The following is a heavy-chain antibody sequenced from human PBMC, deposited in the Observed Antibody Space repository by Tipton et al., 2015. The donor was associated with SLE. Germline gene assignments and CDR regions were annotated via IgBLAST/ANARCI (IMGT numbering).Heavy chain of an antibody. J-gene: IGHJ4*02. D-gene: IGHD3-22*01. Sequence: TLSLTCTVSGGSISSSRYYWGWFRQPPGKGLEWIGYIYYSGSTYYNPSLKSRVTISVDTSKNQFSLKLSSVTAADTAVYYCARSNYYDSSGDFDYWGQGTLVTVSS. CDR2: IYYSGST. CDR3: ARSNYYDSSGDFDY. CDR1: GGSISSSRYY. V-gene: IGHV4-30-4*08.